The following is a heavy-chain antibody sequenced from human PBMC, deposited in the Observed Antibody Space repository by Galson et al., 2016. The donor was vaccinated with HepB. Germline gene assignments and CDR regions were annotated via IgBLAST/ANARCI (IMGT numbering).Heavy chain of an antibody. D-gene: IGHD3-10*01. CDR3: ARGLFLWVGEPMGWFDP. Sequence: ETLSLTCTVSGGSISSSSYYWGWIRQPPGKGLEWIGSIYYTGSTNYDPSLKSRVTISVDKSKKQFSLKLNSATAADTAVYYCARGLFLWVGEPMGWFDPWGQGTLVTVSS. V-gene: IGHV4-39*07. CDR1: GGSISSSSYY. J-gene: IGHJ5*02. CDR2: IYYTGST.